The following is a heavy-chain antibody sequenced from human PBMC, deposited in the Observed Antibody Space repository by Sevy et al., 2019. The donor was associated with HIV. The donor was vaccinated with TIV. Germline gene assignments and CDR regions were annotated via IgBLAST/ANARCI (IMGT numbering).Heavy chain of an antibody. Sequence: GGSLRLSCAASGFTPSTYGMHWVRQAPGKGLEWVAVIGYDGSNKYYADSVKGRFTISRDNSKNTLYLQVNSLRVEDTAVYYCAKHYIHDIADGWYFDLWGRGTLVTVSS. CDR2: IGYDGSNK. J-gene: IGHJ2*01. CDR3: AKHYIHDIADGWYFDL. CDR1: GFTPSTYG. V-gene: IGHV3-33*06. D-gene: IGHD6-13*01.